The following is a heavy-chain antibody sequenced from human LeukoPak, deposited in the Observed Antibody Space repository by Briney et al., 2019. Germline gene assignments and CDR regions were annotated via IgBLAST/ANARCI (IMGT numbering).Heavy chain of an antibody. Sequence: GRSLRLSCAASGFTFSSYGMHWVRQAPGKGLEWVAVISYDGSNKYYADSVKGRFTISRDNPKNTLYLQMNSLRAEDTAVYYCAREKSGSYDYWGQGTLVTVSS. D-gene: IGHD1-26*01. V-gene: IGHV3-30*03. J-gene: IGHJ4*02. CDR2: ISYDGSNK. CDR1: GFTFSSYG. CDR3: AREKSGSYDY.